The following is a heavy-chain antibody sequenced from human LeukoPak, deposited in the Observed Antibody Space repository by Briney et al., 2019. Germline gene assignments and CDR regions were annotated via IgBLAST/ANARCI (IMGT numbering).Heavy chain of an antibody. D-gene: IGHD1-1*01. Sequence: SETLSLTCTVSSGSISGSYYWSWIRQPAGKGLEWIGRIYASGSTNYDPSLKSRVTISVDKSSNQFSLMVISVTAADTAVYYCARGKQNAVDYWGQGILVTVSS. CDR3: ARGKQNAVDY. CDR1: SGSISGSYY. V-gene: IGHV4-4*07. CDR2: IYASGST. J-gene: IGHJ4*02.